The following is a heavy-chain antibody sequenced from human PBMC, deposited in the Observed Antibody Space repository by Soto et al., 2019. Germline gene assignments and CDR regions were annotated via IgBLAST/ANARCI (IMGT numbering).Heavy chain of an antibody. D-gene: IGHD3-22*01. V-gene: IGHV5-10-1*01. CDR3: ARHIRDSSGYYYYYYGMDV. CDR2: IDPSDSYT. Sequence: GESLKISCKGSGYSFTSYWISWVRQMPGKGLEWMGRIDPSDSYTNYSPSFQGHVTISADKSISTAYLQWSSLKASDTAMHYCARHIRDSSGYYYYYYGMDVWGQGTTVTSP. CDR1: GYSFTSYW. J-gene: IGHJ6*02.